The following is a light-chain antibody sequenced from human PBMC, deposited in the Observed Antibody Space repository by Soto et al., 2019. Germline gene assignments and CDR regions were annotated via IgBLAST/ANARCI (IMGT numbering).Light chain of an antibody. CDR2: AAS. CDR3: QQSYSTSVT. Sequence: DSQMTQSPSSLSASVGDRATISCLASQSISSYLNWYQHKPGKXPKXXIYAASSLQSGVPSRFSGSGSGTDFNLNISSLQPEDCATYEGQQSYSTSVTFGQGTKVEI. CDR1: QSISSY. J-gene: IGKJ1*01. V-gene: IGKV1-39*01.